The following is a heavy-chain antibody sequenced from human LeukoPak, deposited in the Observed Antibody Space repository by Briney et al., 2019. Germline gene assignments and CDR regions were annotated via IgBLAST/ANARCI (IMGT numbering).Heavy chain of an antibody. V-gene: IGHV3-23*01. CDR3: TKGPWDLPHAFDI. CDR2: ISGSGGST. D-gene: IGHD1-26*01. J-gene: IGHJ3*02. Sequence: GGSLRLSCAASGFTFSSYAMGWVRQTPGKGLEWVSAISGSGGSTYYADSVKGRFTISRDNSKNTLFLQMNSLRVEDTAPYYCTKGPWDLPHAFDIWGLGTMVTVSS. CDR1: GFTFSSYA.